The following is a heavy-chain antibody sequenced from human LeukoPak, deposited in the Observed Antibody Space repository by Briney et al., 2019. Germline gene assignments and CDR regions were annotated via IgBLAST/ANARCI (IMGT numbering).Heavy chain of an antibody. V-gene: IGHV3-33*06. Sequence: GGSLRLSCAASRFTFSSYGMHWVRQAPGKGLEWVAVIWYDGSNKYYADSVKGRFTISRDNSKNTLYLQMNSLRAEDTAVYYCAKDSSGYGGNFDYWGQGTLVTVSS. CDR1: RFTFSSYG. J-gene: IGHJ4*02. CDR2: IWYDGSNK. D-gene: IGHD5-12*01. CDR3: AKDSSGYGGNFDY.